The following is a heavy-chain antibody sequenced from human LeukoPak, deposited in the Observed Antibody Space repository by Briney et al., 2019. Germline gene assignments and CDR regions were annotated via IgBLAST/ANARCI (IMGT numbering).Heavy chain of an antibody. J-gene: IGHJ5*02. CDR2: ISWNSGSI. CDR3: AKKNYYGSGSYYNGGYNWFDP. Sequence: GRSLRLSCAASGFTFDDYAMHWVRQAPGKGLEWVSGISWNSGSIGYADSVKGRFTISRDNSKNTLYLQMNSLRAEDTAVYYCAKKNYYGSGSYYNGGYNWFDPWGQGTLVTVSS. D-gene: IGHD3-10*01. V-gene: IGHV3-9*01. CDR1: GFTFDDYA.